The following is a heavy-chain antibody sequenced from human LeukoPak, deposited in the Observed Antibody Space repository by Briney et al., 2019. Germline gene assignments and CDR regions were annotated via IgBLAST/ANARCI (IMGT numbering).Heavy chain of an antibody. J-gene: IGHJ6*01. D-gene: IGHD3-16*02. CDR2: IDWDDDK. Sequence: SGPSLVNPPPTLTLTCTFSGFSPGTRGMCVCWIRQPPGKALESLARIDWDDDKYYSTSLKTRLTISQDTSKNQVVLTMTNMDPVDTATYYCARITVSPYYYGMDVWGQGTTVTVSS. V-gene: IGHV2-70*11. CDR3: ARITVSPYYYGMDV. CDR1: GFSPGTRGMC.